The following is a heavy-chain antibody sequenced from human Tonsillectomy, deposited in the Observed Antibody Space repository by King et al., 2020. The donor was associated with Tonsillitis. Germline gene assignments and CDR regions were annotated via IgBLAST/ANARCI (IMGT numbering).Heavy chain of an antibody. Sequence: VQLVESGGGVVQPGGSLRLSCAASGFTFSSYGMHWVRQAPGKGLEWVAFIRYDGSNKYYADSVKGRFTISRDNSKNTLYLQMNSLRAEDTAVYYCAKDLSNVNYYGSGTDIDYWGQGTLVTVSS. CDR2: IRYDGSNK. CDR1: GFTFSSYG. D-gene: IGHD3-10*01. V-gene: IGHV3-30*02. CDR3: AKDLSNVNYYGSGTDIDY. J-gene: IGHJ4*02.